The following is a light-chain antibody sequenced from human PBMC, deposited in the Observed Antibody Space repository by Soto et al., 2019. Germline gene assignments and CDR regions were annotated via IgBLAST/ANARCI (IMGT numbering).Light chain of an antibody. CDR3: QQYYSYPLIT. J-gene: IGKJ5*01. CDR1: QGISSH. Sequence: AIRMTQSPSSLSASTGDRVTITCRASQGISSHLAWYQQKPGKAPKLLIYAASTLQSGVPSRFSGSGSGTDFTLTISCLQSEDFATYYCQQYYSYPLITFGQGTRLEIK. CDR2: AAS. V-gene: IGKV1-8*01.